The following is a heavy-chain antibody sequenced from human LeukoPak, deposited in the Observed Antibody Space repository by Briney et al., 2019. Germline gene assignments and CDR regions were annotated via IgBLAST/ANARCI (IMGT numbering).Heavy chain of an antibody. J-gene: IGHJ5*02. CDR2: IIPILGIA. CDR3: ARVALEFYYDSSGYPHWFDP. D-gene: IGHD3-22*01. CDR1: GYTFTSYY. V-gene: IGHV1-69*04. Sequence: SVKVSCKASGYTFTSYYMHWVRQALGQGLEWMGRIIPILGIANYAQKFQGRVTITADKSTSTAYMELSSLRSEDTAVYYCARVALEFYYDSSGYPHWFDPWGQGTLVTVSS.